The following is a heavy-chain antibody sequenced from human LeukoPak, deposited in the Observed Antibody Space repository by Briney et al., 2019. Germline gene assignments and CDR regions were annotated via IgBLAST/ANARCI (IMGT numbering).Heavy chain of an antibody. D-gene: IGHD2-2*03. J-gene: IGHJ4*02. CDR3: ARGIYYFDTTGYCKLTD. CDR1: GFTFSSYW. Sequence: GGSLRLSCAASGFTFSSYWMSWVRQAPGKGLEWVANIKQDGSEKFYVDSVRGRFTISRDNAKTSLYLQMSRLKVEDTAVYFCARGIYYFDTTGYCKLTDWGRGTLVTVSS. CDR2: IKQDGSEK. V-gene: IGHV3-7*04.